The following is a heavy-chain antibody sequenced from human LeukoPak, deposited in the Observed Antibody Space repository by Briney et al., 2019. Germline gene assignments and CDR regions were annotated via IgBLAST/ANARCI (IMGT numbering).Heavy chain of an antibody. D-gene: IGHD6-19*01. CDR1: GYTFISYA. J-gene: IGHJ4*02. V-gene: IGHV7-4-1*02. CDR3: AREAEGGYSSGPDY. CDR2: INTNTGNP. Sequence: ASVKVSCNASGYTFISYAMNWVRQAPGQGLEWMGWINTNTGNPTYAQGFTGRFVFSLDTSVSTAYLQISSLKAEDTAVYYCAREAEGGYSSGPDYWGQGTLVTVSS.